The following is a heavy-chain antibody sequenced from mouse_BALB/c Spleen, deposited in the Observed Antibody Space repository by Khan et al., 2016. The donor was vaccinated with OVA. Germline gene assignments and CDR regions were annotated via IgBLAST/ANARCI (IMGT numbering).Heavy chain of an antibody. CDR2: INPNTIYT. D-gene: IGHD3-2*02. CDR3: VRRLPPYYYSMDY. V-gene: IGHV1-7*01. J-gene: IGHJ4*01. CDR1: GYTFTNYW. Sequence: QVQLQQSGAELAKPGASVKMSCKASGYTFTNYWMHWVKQRPGQGLEWIGYINPNTIYTEYNQKFKDKATLTADTSSSTAYMQLRSLTSEDSAVYHCVRRLPPYYYSMDYWGQGTSVTVSS.